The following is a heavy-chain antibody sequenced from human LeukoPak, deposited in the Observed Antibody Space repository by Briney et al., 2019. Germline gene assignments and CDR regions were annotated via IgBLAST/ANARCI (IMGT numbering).Heavy chain of an antibody. CDR2: IYTSGST. CDR3: ATGIAAAFDAFDI. J-gene: IGHJ3*02. V-gene: IGHV4-61*02. Sequence: PSQTLSLTCTVSGGSISSGSYYWSWIRQPAGKGLEWIGRIYTSGSTNYNPSLKSRVTISVDTSKNQFSLKLSSVTAADTAVYYCATGIAAAFDAFDIWGQGTMVTVSS. CDR1: GGSISSGSYY. D-gene: IGHD6-13*01.